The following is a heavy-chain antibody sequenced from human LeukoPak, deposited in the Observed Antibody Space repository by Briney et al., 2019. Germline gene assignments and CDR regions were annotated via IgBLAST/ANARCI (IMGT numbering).Heavy chain of an antibody. CDR1: GYTFTGYY. D-gene: IGHD3-22*01. J-gene: IGHJ3*02. Sequence: ASVKVSCKASGYTFTGYYMHWVRQAPGQGLGWMGWINPNSGGTNYAQKFQGRVTMTRDTSISTAYMELSRLRSDDTAVYYCAREADYYDSSGYPDAFDIWGQGTMVTVSS. CDR2: INPNSGGT. V-gene: IGHV1-2*02. CDR3: AREADYYDSSGYPDAFDI.